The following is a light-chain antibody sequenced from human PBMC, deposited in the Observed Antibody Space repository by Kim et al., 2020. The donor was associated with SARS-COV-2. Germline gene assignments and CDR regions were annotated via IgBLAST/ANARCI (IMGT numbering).Light chain of an antibody. CDR2: AAS. V-gene: IGKV1-39*01. Sequence: DIQMIQSPSSLAASVGDRVTIACRASQSINTYLNWYQQKPGKAPKLLIYAASTLQSGVPSRFSRSGSGTDFTLTISSLQPEDFATYYCQQSHTAPLLTFGGGTKVDIK. CDR3: QQSHTAPLLT. J-gene: IGKJ4*01. CDR1: QSINTY.